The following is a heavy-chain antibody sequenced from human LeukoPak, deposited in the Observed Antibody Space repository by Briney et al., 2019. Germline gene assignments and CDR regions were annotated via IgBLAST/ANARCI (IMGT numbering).Heavy chain of an antibody. CDR2: IRNKNQGLTT. CDR1: GFAFSEHE. Sequence: GGSLRLSCAASGFAFSEHEMDWVRQTPRKGLEWLARIRNKNQGLTTAYPASVGGRFAISRAESSNSLRIPMKRLKTEAKTVYYCGQPSQGYSQNWGQGTLVTVSS. D-gene: IGHD3-22*01. V-gene: IGHV3-72*01. CDR3: GQPSQGYSQN. J-gene: IGHJ1*01.